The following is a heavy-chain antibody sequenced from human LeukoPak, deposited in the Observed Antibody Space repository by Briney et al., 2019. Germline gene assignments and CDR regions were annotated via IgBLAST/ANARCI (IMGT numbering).Heavy chain of an antibody. Sequence: GGSLRLSCAASGFTFSDYYMSWIRQSPGKGLEWASYISGSGSTIYYADSVKGRFTVSRDNAKNSLYLQMNSLRAEDTAVYYCARVVSENSGYQGYWGQGTLVTISS. D-gene: IGHD3-22*01. J-gene: IGHJ4*02. CDR1: GFTFSDYY. CDR2: ISGSGSTI. CDR3: ARVVSENSGYQGY. V-gene: IGHV3-11*04.